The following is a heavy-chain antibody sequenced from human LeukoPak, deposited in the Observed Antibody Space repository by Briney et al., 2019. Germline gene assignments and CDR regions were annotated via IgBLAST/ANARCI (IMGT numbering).Heavy chain of an antibody. CDR1: GRSFSGYY. Sequence: SETLSLTCAVYGRSFSGYYWGWIRQTPGKGLEWIGNIFYSGGTYYSPSLTSRVTISLDTSRNQFSLKLNSVTAADTAVYYCAKSNGYGLVDIWGQGTMVTVSS. D-gene: IGHD3-10*01. V-gene: IGHV4-34*12. J-gene: IGHJ3*02. CDR2: IFYSGGT. CDR3: AKSNGYGLVDI.